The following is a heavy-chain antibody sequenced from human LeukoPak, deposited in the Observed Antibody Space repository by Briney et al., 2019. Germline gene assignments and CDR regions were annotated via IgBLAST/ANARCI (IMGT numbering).Heavy chain of an antibody. Sequence: GGSLRLSCAASGFTFSNRWMSWVRQAPGKGLEWVGRIKSDSNGGTADYVAPVQGRFTISRDDSKDTLYLQMHSLQTEDTAVYYCVTEGGSGRYGQFDYWGQGTLVTVSS. CDR1: GFTFSNRW. D-gene: IGHD6-19*01. V-gene: IGHV3-15*01. CDR2: IKSDSNGGTA. J-gene: IGHJ4*02. CDR3: VTEGGSGRYGQFDY.